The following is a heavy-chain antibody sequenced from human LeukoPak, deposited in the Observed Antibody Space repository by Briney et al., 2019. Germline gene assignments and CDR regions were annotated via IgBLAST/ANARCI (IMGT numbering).Heavy chain of an antibody. CDR2: ISSSGVYI. D-gene: IGHD3-10*01. J-gene: IGHJ5*02. V-gene: IGHV3-21*04. CDR3: ARDFRIYYGSGSYGSRFDP. CDR1: GFTFNVYG. Sequence: GGSLRLSCAASGFTFNVYGMNWVRQAPGKGLEWVSSISSSGVYIYYADSLKGRFTISRDNAKNSLYLQMNSLRVDDTAIYFCARDFRIYYGSGSYGSRFDPWGQGTLVTVSS.